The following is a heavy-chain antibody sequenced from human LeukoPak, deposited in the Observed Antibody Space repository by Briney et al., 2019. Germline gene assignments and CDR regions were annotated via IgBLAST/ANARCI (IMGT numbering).Heavy chain of an antibody. Sequence: SETLSLTCKVSGPPINGYHWNWIRQPPGKGLEWIGYIYYSGSTNYNPSLKSRVTISIDTSKNQFSLKLNSVTAADTAVYYCAREVSDYGGNWFDPWGQGTLVTVSS. CDR3: AREVSDYGGNWFDP. CDR1: GPPINGYH. D-gene: IGHD4/OR15-4a*01. J-gene: IGHJ5*02. CDR2: IYYSGST. V-gene: IGHV4-59*01.